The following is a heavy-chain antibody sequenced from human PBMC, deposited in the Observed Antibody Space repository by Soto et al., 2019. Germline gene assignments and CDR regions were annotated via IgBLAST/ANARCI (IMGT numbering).Heavy chain of an antibody. J-gene: IGHJ1*01. V-gene: IGHV1-18*01. CDR2: ISAYSGHT. Sequence: QVQLVQSGAEVKRPGASVKVSCKASGYTFTGYAFSWVRQAPGQGLEWMGWISAYSGHTIYSQKLQDRVTMTTDPSTYTAYMEVRSLDSDDSDFSYCAGCCPDHGDDGLYLRYLGQGTLVTVSS. CDR3: AGCCPDHGDDGLYLRY. D-gene: IGHD4-17*01. CDR1: GYTFTGYA.